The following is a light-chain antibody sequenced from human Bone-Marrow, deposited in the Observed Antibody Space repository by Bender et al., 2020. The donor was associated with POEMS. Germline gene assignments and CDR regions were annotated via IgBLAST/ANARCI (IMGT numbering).Light chain of an antibody. CDR2: INN. CDR1: SSNIGTNP. Sequence: QSVLTPPPSASGTPGQRVTLSCSGSSSNIGTNPVNWYQQLPGTAPKLLIYINNQRPSGVPDRFSGSKSGTSASLAISGLQSEDEADYYCAAWEDSLNGWVFGGGTKLTVL. CDR3: AAWEDSLNGWV. J-gene: IGLJ3*02. V-gene: IGLV1-44*01.